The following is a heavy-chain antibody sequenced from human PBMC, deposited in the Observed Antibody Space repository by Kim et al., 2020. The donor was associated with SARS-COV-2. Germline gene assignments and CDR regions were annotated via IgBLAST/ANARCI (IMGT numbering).Heavy chain of an antibody. D-gene: IGHD3-3*01. Sequence: SRVTISVDTSTNQFSLKLSSVTAADTAVYYCARSARLTIFGVVIINAFDIWGQGTMVTVSS. CDR3: ARSARLTIFGVVIINAFDI. J-gene: IGHJ3*02. V-gene: IGHV4-59*01.